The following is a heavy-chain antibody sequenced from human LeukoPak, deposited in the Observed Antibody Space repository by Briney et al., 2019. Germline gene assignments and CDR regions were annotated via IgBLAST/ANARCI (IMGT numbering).Heavy chain of an antibody. V-gene: IGHV1-46*01. Sequence: ASVKVSCTASGYTFTSYYMHWVRQAPGQGLEWMGIINPSGGSTSYAQKFQGRVTMTRDTSTSTVYMELSSQRSEDTAVYYCAGDGDIVVVVAATRFEYWGQGTLVTVSS. CDR2: INPSGGST. CDR1: GYTFTSYY. CDR3: AGDGDIVVVVAATRFEY. D-gene: IGHD2-15*01. J-gene: IGHJ4*02.